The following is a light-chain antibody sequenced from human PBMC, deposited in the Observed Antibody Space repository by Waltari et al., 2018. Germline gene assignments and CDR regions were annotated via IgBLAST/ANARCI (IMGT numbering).Light chain of an antibody. J-gene: IGKJ2*01. Sequence: DIQMTQSPSSLSASVGDRVTITCRASQGISNYLAWYQQKPGKVPNLLVYASSTLQSGVPSRFSGSGAGTDFTLTISSLQPEDVATYYCQSYNSALMYTFGQGTKLDIK. CDR1: QGISNY. V-gene: IGKV1-27*01. CDR2: ASS. CDR3: QSYNSALMYT.